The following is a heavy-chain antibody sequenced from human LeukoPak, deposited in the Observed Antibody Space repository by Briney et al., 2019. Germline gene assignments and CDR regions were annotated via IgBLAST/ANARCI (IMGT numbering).Heavy chain of an antibody. V-gene: IGHV4-39*01. Sequence: SSETLSLTCTVSGGSISSSSYYWGWIRQPPGKGLEWIGSIYYSGSTYYNPSLKSRVTISVDTSKNQFSLKLSSVTAADTAVYYCARPDGDYVSWFDPWGQGTLVTVSS. CDR2: IYYSGST. CDR3: ARPDGDYVSWFDP. CDR1: GGSISSSSYY. J-gene: IGHJ5*02. D-gene: IGHD4-17*01.